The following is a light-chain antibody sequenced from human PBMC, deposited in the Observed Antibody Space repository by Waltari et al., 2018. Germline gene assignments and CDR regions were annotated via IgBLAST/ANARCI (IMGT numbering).Light chain of an antibody. Sequence: QSALTPPASVSGSPGQSLTISCTGTSSDVGKYNLFSWYQQHPGKVPKVMIYEVTKRPSGVSNRFSGSKSGNTASLTISGLQAEDEADYYCCSYAGSGIVIFGGGTKLTVL. J-gene: IGLJ2*01. CDR3: CSYAGSGIVI. CDR1: SSDVGKYNL. CDR2: EVT. V-gene: IGLV2-23*02.